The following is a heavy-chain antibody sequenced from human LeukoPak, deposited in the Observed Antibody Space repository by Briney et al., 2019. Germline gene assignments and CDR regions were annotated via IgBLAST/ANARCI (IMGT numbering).Heavy chain of an antibody. J-gene: IGHJ4*02. CDR2: IYYSGST. D-gene: IGHD4-17*01. CDR3: ARSKYGDYPDY. CDR1: GGSISSYY. V-gene: IGHV4-59*01. Sequence: PSETLSLTCTVSGGSISSYYWSWIRQPPGKGLGWIGYIYYSGSTNYNPSLKSRVTISVDTSKNQFSLKLSSVTAADTAVYYCARSKYGDYPDYWGQGTLVTVSP.